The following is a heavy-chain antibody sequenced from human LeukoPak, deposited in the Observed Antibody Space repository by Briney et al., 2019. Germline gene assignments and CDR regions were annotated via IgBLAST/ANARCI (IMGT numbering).Heavy chain of an antibody. CDR1: GFTFSSFW. Sequence: GGSLRLSCAASGFTFSSFWMSWVRQAPGKGLEWVANIKKDGSQKYYVDSVEGRFTISRDNAKNSLYLQMDSLRVDDTAVYYCTRVFGGYNVSDYWGQGTLVTVSS. V-gene: IGHV3-7*03. D-gene: IGHD1-1*01. CDR3: TRVFGGYNVSDY. CDR2: IKKDGSQK. J-gene: IGHJ4*02.